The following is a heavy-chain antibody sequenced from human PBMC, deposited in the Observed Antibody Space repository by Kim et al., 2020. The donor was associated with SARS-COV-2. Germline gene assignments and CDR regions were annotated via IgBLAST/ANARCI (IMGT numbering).Heavy chain of an antibody. Sequence: SETLSLTCAVSGGSISSSNWWSWVRQPPGKGLELIGEIYHSGSTNYNPSLKSRVTISVDKSKNQFSLKLSSVTAADTAVYYCARVLGYCSGGSCPKGWFDPWGQGTLVTVSS. J-gene: IGHJ5*02. V-gene: IGHV4-4*02. CDR3: ARVLGYCSGGSCPKGWFDP. CDR1: GGSISSSNW. CDR2: IYHSGST. D-gene: IGHD2-15*01.